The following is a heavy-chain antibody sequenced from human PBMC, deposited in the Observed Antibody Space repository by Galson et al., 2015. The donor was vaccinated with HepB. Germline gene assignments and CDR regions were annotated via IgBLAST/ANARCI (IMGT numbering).Heavy chain of an antibody. CDR2: IYPGDSDT. D-gene: IGHD1-26*01. V-gene: IGHV5-51*01. Sequence: QSGAEVKKPGQSLKISCKSSGYTFTNYWIGWVRQMPGKGLEWMGIIYPGDSDTRYSPSFQGQVTISADKSLRTAYLEWSSLKASDTAMYYCARPAYSGTYWDAFDIWGRGTMVTVSS. CDR1: GYTFTNYW. CDR3: ARPAYSGTYWDAFDI. J-gene: IGHJ3*02.